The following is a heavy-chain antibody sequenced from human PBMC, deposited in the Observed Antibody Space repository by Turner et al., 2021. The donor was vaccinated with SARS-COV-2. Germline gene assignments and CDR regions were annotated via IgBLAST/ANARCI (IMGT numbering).Heavy chain of an antibody. CDR3: VVGGRDTAFDY. V-gene: IGHV5-51*01. CDR2: IYPGDSNT. CDR1: GYSFTSYW. Sequence: EVQLVQSGAEVKKPGESLKISCSGYSFTSYWIGWVRQMPGKGLEWMGIIYPGDSNTKYSPSFQGQVTISADKSISTAYLQWNSLKASDTAIYYCVVGGRDTAFDYWGQGTLVTVSS. D-gene: IGHD5-18*01. J-gene: IGHJ4*02.